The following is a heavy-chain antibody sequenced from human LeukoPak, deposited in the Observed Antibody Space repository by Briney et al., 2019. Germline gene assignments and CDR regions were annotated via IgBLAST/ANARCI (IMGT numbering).Heavy chain of an antibody. Sequence: ASVKVSCKASGYTFTSYYMHWVRQAPGQVLEWMGIINPSGGSTSYAQKFQGRVTMTRDTSTSTVYMELSSLRSEDTAVYYCARERSGVTAIWAPNLGSDAFDIWGQGTMVTVSS. CDR2: INPSGGST. D-gene: IGHD2-21*02. CDR3: ARERSGVTAIWAPNLGSDAFDI. CDR1: GYTFTSYY. V-gene: IGHV1-46*01. J-gene: IGHJ3*02.